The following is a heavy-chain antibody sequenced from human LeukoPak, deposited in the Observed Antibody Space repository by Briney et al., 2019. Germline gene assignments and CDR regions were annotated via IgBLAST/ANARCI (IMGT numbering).Heavy chain of an antibody. V-gene: IGHV3-7*01. Sequence: PGGSLRLSCVASRLPFSSYWMNWVRQTPGKGLEWVANIKQDGSEKLYVDSVKGRFTISRDNAKNSLYLQMNSLRAEDTAVYYCASLTTGDAFDIWGQGTMVTVSS. D-gene: IGHD4-11*01. CDR3: ASLTTGDAFDI. CDR2: IKQDGSEK. CDR1: RLPFSSYW. J-gene: IGHJ3*02.